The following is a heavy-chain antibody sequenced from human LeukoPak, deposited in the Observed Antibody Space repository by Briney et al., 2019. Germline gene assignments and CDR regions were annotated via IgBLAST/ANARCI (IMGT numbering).Heavy chain of an antibody. CDR2: IYHSGST. Sequence: PSETLSLTCTVSGGSISSSSYLWGWIRQPPGKGLEWLGSIYHSGSTFYNPSLKSRVTISVDTSKNQFSLKLSSVTAADTAVYYCARDLRGYSPQGRFDPWGQGTLVTVSS. D-gene: IGHD5-18*01. CDR1: GGSISSSSYL. V-gene: IGHV4-39*07. CDR3: ARDLRGYSPQGRFDP. J-gene: IGHJ5*02.